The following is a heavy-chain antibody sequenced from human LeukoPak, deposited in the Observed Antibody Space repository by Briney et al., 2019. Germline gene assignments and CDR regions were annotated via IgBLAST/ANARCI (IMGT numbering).Heavy chain of an antibody. Sequence: GGSLRLPWAAPESIFTTYTLSWSPRAPGRGLGLSPAIGANGGATYYADSVKGRFTISRDNSKKTLYLQMNSLRADDTAVYYCGRDPTGDYLGAFDFWGQGTMVSVSS. CDR3: GRDPTGDYLGAFDF. V-gene: IGHV3-23*01. J-gene: IGHJ3*01. CDR2: IGANGGAT. CDR1: ESIFTTYT. D-gene: IGHD4-17*01.